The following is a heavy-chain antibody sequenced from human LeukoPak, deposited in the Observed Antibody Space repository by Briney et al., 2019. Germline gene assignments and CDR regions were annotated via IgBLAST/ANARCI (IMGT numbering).Heavy chain of an antibody. CDR2: IYTSGST. V-gene: IGHV4-61*02. CDR3: ARLEGPTNDYSDYGAFDL. D-gene: IGHD4-11*01. J-gene: IGHJ3*01. CDR1: GGSISSGSYY. Sequence: SQTLSLTCTVSGGSISSGSYYWSWIRQPAGKGLEWIGRIYTSGSTNYNPSLKSRVTLSAHMSKSQLSLTLRSVTPEDTAVYYCARLEGPTNDYSDYGAFDLWGQGTVVTVSS.